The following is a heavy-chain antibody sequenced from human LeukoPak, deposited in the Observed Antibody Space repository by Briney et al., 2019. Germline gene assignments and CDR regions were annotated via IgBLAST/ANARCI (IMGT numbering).Heavy chain of an antibody. Sequence: SETLSLTCTVSGGSISSSSYYWGWIRQPPGKGLEWIGSIYYSGSTYYNPSLKSRVTISVDTSKNQFSLKLSSVTAADTAVYYCAREGWIQDRDYYYYYGMDVWGQGTTVTVSS. CDR2: IYYSGST. J-gene: IGHJ6*02. CDR3: AREGWIQDRDYYYYYGMDV. V-gene: IGHV4-39*07. CDR1: GGSISSSSYY. D-gene: IGHD5-18*01.